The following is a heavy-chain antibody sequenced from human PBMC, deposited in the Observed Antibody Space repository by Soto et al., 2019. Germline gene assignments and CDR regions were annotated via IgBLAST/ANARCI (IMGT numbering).Heavy chain of an antibody. V-gene: IGHV4-30-4*01. CDR3: AREGGYSIAAAGNWFDP. CDR2: IYYSGST. D-gene: IGHD6-13*01. Sequence: SETLSLTCTVSGGSISSGDYYWSWIRQPPGKGLEWIGYIYYSGSTYYNPSLKSRVTISVDTSKNQFSLKLSSVTAADTAVYYCAREGGYSIAAAGNWFDPWGQGTLVTVSS. J-gene: IGHJ5*02. CDR1: GGSISSGDYY.